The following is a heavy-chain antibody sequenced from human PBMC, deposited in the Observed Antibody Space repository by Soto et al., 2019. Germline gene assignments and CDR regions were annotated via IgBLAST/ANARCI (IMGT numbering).Heavy chain of an antibody. CDR2: INGYNGDT. D-gene: IGHD2-21*02. CDR3: ARDKERVSARSVPQFDY. CDR1: GYTFTSYG. V-gene: IGHV1-18*04. Sequence: QVQLVQSGDEVKKPGASVKVSCKASGYTFTSYGIGWVRQAPGQGREWLGCINGYNGDTNYAQKLQGRVTVTTDISKSTSHMELRSLTSEYTAIYYVARDKERVSARSVPQFDYWGQGTLVTVSS. J-gene: IGHJ4*01.